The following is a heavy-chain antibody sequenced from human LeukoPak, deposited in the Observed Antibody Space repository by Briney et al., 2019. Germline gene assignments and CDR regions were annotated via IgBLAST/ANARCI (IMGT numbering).Heavy chain of an antibody. Sequence: ASVKVSCKASGYTFTSYGIRWVRQAPGQGLEWMGWISTYNGNTNYAQKLQGRVTMTTDTSTSTAYMELRSLRSDDTAVYYCARDPYYDFWSGYSSWFDPWGQGTLVTVSS. CDR1: GYTFTSYG. V-gene: IGHV1-18*01. D-gene: IGHD3-3*01. CDR3: ARDPYYDFWSGYSSWFDP. J-gene: IGHJ5*02. CDR2: ISTYNGNT.